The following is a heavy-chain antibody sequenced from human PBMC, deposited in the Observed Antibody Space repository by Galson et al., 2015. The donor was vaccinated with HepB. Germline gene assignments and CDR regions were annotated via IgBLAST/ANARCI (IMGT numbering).Heavy chain of an antibody. CDR2: ISGSGRST. CDR1: GFTFSNYA. V-gene: IGHV3-23*01. Sequence: SLRLSCAASGFTFSNYAMSWVRQAPGKGLEWVSAISGSGRSTYYADSVKGRFTISRDNSKNTLYLQMNSLSAEDTAVYYCAKAPVGRYYYYGMDVWGQGTTVTVSS. CDR3: AKAPVGRYYYYGMDV. D-gene: IGHD4-23*01. J-gene: IGHJ6*02.